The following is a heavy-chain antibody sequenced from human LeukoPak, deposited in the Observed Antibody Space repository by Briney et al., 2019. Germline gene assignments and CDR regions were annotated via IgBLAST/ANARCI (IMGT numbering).Heavy chain of an antibody. CDR2: ISGSGGST. CDR1: GFIFSSYA. J-gene: IGHJ4*02. Sequence: GGSLRLSCAASGFIFSSYAMSWVRQAPGKGLEWVSSISGSGGSTYYADSVKGRFTISRDNSKNTLYLQMNSLKDEDTAVYYCAKGSGNYWWGNYFDYWGQGTLVTVSS. CDR3: AKGSGNYWWGNYFDY. V-gene: IGHV3-23*01. D-gene: IGHD1-26*01.